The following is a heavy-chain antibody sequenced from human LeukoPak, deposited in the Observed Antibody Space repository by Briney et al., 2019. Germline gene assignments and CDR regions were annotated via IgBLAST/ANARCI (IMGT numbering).Heavy chain of an antibody. J-gene: IGHJ4*02. CDR2: IHPRSGET. V-gene: IGHV1-2*02. Sequence: SVKASSKASAYSFTAFYIHWVRQAPGHGLEWMGWIHPRSGETNYAYKYRGRVTMTRDTSISTTYMDLGSLGSDDTAVYYCARDGEYGTGSYYRGCFDYWGQGTLVTVSS. D-gene: IGHD3-10*01. CDR1: AYSFTAFY. CDR3: ARDGEYGTGSYYRGCFDY.